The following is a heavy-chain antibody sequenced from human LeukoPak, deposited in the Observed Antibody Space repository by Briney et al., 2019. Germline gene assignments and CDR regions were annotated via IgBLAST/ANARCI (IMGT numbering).Heavy chain of an antibody. V-gene: IGHV7-4-1*02. CDR2: INTNTGNP. D-gene: IGHD5-12*01. CDR1: GYTFTSYA. J-gene: IGHJ4*02. Sequence: ASVKVSCKASGYTFTSYAMNWVRQAPGQGLEWMGWINTNTGNPTYAQGFTGRFVFSLDTSVSTAYLQISSLRAEDTAVYYCARDEAYSGYDPPWLDWGQGTLVTVSS. CDR3: ARDEAYSGYDPPWLD.